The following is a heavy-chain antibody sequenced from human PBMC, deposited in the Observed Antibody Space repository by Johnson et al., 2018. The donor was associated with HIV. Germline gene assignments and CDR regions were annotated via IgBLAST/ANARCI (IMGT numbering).Heavy chain of an antibody. CDR3: ASGVTPRAPLRI. CDR1: GFTFSSNA. D-gene: IGHD2-21*02. CDR2: ISSDGTNT. J-gene: IGHJ3*02. V-gene: IGHV3-30*04. Sequence: QVQLVESGGGVVQPGRSLRLSCAASGFTFSSNAIHWVRQAPGKGLEWVAVISSDGTNTYYTDSVKGRFTISRDNTKNTVSLQMIILRPKDTGVYYCASGVTPRAPLRIWGQGTMVTVSS.